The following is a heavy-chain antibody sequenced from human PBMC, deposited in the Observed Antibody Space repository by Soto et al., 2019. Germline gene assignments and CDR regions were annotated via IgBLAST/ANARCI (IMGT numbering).Heavy chain of an antibody. CDR1: GFTFSDYA. CDR2: GWDDGNRK. Sequence: QVQLVESGGGVVQPGRSLRLSCAASGFTFSDYAMHLVRQTPGKGLEWVAVGWDDGNRKHYVDSLKGRFTISRDDSESTLYLQMNSLTAEDRAVYYCVRGGKTAGAFDTWGQGTMVTVSS. J-gene: IGHJ3*02. V-gene: IGHV3-33*01. D-gene: IGHD2-21*02. CDR3: VRGGKTAGAFDT.